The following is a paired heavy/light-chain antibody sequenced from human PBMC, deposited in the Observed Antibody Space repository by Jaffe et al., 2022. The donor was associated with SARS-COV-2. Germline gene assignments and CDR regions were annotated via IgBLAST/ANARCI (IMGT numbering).Light chain of an antibody. CDR2: LGS. CDR3: MQALQKWT. J-gene: IGKJ1*01. CDR1: QSLLHSNGYNY. V-gene: IGKV2-28*01. Sequence: DIVMTQSPLSLPVTPGEPASISCRSSQSLLHSNGYNYLDWYLQKPGQSPQLLIYLGSNRASGVPDRFSGSGSGTDFTLKISRVEAEDVGVYYCMQALQKWTFGQGTKVEIK.
Heavy chain of an antibody. J-gene: IGHJ6*02. D-gene: IGHD3-22*01. Sequence: EVQLVESGGGLVKPGGSLRLSCAASGFTFSSYSMNWVRQAPGKGLEWVSSISSSSSYIYYADSVKGRFTISRDNAKNSLYLQMNSLRAEDTAVYYCASRPMEPSYDRGLNYYYYGMDVWGQGTTVTVSS. CDR1: GFTFSSYS. CDR3: ASRPMEPSYDRGLNYYYYGMDV. CDR2: ISSSSSYI. V-gene: IGHV3-21*01.